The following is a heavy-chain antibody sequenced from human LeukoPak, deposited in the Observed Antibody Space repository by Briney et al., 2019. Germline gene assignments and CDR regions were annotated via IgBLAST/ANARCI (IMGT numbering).Heavy chain of an antibody. CDR3: ARPPLLWFGELQTWANWFDP. D-gene: IGHD3-10*01. J-gene: IGHJ5*02. CDR2: ISYDGSNK. V-gene: IGHV3-30*04. CDR1: GFTFCSDA. Sequence: PGRTLRLSCAASGFTFCSDAMHGGPEGPGKGLEWVVVISYDGSNKYYADSVKGRFTTSRDNSKNTLSLQMNSLTAEDTAVYYCARPPLLWFGELQTWANWFDPWGPGTLVTVSS.